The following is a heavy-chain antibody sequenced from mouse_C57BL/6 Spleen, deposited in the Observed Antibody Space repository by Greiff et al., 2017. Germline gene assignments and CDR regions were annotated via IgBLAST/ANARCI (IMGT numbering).Heavy chain of an antibody. D-gene: IGHD2-4*01. J-gene: IGHJ2*01. CDR1: GFTFSSYA. Sequence: EVHLVESGGGLVKPGGSLKLSCAASGFTFSSYAMSWVRQTPEKRLEWVATISDGGSYTYYPDNVKGRFTISRDNAKNNLYLQMSHLKSEDTAMYYCARERGDYDGFDYWGQGTTLTVSS. V-gene: IGHV5-4*01. CDR3: ARERGDYDGFDY. CDR2: ISDGGSYT.